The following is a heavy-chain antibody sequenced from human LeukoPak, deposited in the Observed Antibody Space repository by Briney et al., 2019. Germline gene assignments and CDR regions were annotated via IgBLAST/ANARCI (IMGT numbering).Heavy chain of an antibody. CDR2: IIPIFGTA. CDR3: ARVGRYGGNYYFDY. V-gene: IGHV1-69*13. J-gene: IGHJ4*02. CDR1: GGTFSSYA. Sequence: RASVKVSCTASGGTFSSYAISWVRQAPGQGLEWMGGIIPIFGTANYAQKFQGRVTITADESTSTAYMELSSLRSEDTAVYYCARVGRYGGNYYFDYWGQGTLVTVSS. D-gene: IGHD4-23*01.